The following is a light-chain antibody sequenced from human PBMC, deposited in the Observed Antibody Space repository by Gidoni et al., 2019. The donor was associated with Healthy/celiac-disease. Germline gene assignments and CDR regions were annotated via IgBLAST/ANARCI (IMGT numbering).Light chain of an antibody. V-gene: IGKV1-5*03. Sequence: DIQMTQSPSTLSASVGDRVTITCRASQSISSWLAWYQQKPGNAPKLLIYKASSLESGVPSRFSGSGFGTEFTLTISSLQPDDFATYYCQQYNSAPMYTFGQGTKLEIK. CDR2: KAS. J-gene: IGKJ2*01. CDR1: QSISSW. CDR3: QQYNSAPMYT.